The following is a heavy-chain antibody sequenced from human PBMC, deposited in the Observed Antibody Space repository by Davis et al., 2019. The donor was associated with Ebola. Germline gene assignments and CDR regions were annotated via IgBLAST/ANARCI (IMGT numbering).Heavy chain of an antibody. CDR1: GFTFSSYW. D-gene: IGHD2-15*01. J-gene: IGHJ4*02. CDR2: IKQDGSEK. CDR3: ARYLVVAATPDY. Sequence: GESLKISCAASGFTFSSYWMSWVRQAPGKGLEWVANIKQDGSEKYYVDSVKGRFTISRDNAKNSLYLQMNSLRAEDTAVYYCARYLVVAATPDYWGQGTLVTVSS. V-gene: IGHV3-7*03.